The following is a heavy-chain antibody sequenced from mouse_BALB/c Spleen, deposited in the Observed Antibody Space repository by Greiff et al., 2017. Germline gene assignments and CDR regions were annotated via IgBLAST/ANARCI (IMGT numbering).Heavy chain of an antibody. V-gene: IGHV1S22*01. Sequence: LQQPGSELVRPGASVKLSCKASGYTFTSYWMHWVKQRPGQGLEWIGNIYPGSGSTNYDEKFKSKATLTVDTSSSTAYMQLSSLTSEDSAVYYCTRAGFAFDYWGQGTTLTVS. CDR3: TRAGFAFDY. CDR2: IYPGSGST. J-gene: IGHJ2*01. CDR1: GYTFTSYW.